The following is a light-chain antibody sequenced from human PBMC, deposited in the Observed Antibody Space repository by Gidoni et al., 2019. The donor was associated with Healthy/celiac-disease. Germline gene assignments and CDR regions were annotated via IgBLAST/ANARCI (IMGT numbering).Light chain of an antibody. J-gene: IGKJ2*04. CDR3: QQSYSTPCS. CDR1: QSISSY. CDR2: AAS. Sequence: SQMTQSPSSLSASVGDRVTITIRASQSISSYLNWYQKQPGKAPQLLFYAASSLQSGLPSRYSGSGSGTDFTLTISGLQPEDFAYYYCQQSYSTPCSFGQGTKLEIK. V-gene: IGKV1-39*01.